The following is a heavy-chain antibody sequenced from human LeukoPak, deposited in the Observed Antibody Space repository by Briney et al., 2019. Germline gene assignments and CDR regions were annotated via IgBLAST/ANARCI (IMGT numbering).Heavy chain of an antibody. CDR1: GYTFTGYY. D-gene: IGHD2-2*01. V-gene: IGHV1-2*02. J-gene: IGHJ6*02. CDR2: INPNSGGT. CDR3: ARGPLYCSSTSCYPSGMDV. Sequence: ASVKVSCKASGYTFTGYYMHWVRQAPGQGLEWMGWINPNSGGTNYAQKFQGRVTMTRDTSISTAYMELSRLRSDDTAVYYCARGPLYCSSTSCYPSGMDVWGQGTTVTVSS.